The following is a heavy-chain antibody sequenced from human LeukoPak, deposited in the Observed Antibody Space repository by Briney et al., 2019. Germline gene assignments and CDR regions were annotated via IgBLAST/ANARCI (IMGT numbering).Heavy chain of an antibody. CDR2: FDPEDGET. CDR1: GYTLTELS. J-gene: IGHJ3*02. Sequence: GASVKISCKVSGYTLTELSMHWVRQAPGKGLEWMGGFDPEDGETIYAQKFQGRVTMTEDTSTDTAYMELSSLRSEDTAVYYCATDPTLRLGELFDAFDIWGQGTMVTVSS. V-gene: IGHV1-24*01. D-gene: IGHD3-16*01. CDR3: ATDPTLRLGELFDAFDI.